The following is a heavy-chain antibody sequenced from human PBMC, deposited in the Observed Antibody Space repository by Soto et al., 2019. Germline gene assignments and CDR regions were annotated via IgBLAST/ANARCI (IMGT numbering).Heavy chain of an antibody. J-gene: IGHJ3*02. CDR2: ISSSSSYI. CDR1: GFTFSSYS. V-gene: IGHV3-21*01. D-gene: IGHD2-15*01. Sequence: GGSLRLSCAASGFTFSSYSMNWVRQAPGKGLEWVSSISSSSSYIYYADSVKGRFTISRDNAKNSLYLQMNSLRAEDTAVYYCAREGYCSGGSCYLQEDDAFDIWGQGTMVTVSS. CDR3: AREGYCSGGSCYLQEDDAFDI.